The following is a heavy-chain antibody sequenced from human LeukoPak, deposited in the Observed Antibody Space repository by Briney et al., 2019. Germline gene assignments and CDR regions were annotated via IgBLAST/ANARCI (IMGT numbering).Heavy chain of an antibody. D-gene: IGHD4-11*01. V-gene: IGHV3-30*02. CDR1: GFTFSSYG. J-gene: IGHJ4*02. Sequence: QTGGSLRLSCAASGFTFSSYGMHWVRQAPGKGLEWVAFIRYDGSNKYYTDSVKGRFTISRDNSKNTLYLQMHSLRAEDTAVYYCAKVGSAVTPVGGFDYWGQGTLVTVSS. CDR3: AKVGSAVTPVGGFDY. CDR2: IRYDGSNK.